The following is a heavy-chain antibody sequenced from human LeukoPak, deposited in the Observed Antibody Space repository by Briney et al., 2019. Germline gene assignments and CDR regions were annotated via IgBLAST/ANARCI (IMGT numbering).Heavy chain of an antibody. D-gene: IGHD3-10*02. CDR3: AELGITMIGGV. V-gene: IGHV3-48*03. CDR2: ISSSGNAR. Sequence: GGSLRLSCAASGFTFSTYEMNWVRQAPGKGLEWLSYISSSGNARYYADSVKGRFTISRDNAKNSLFLQMNSLRAEDTAVYYCAELGITMIGGVWGKGTTVTISS. CDR1: GFTFSTYE. J-gene: IGHJ6*04.